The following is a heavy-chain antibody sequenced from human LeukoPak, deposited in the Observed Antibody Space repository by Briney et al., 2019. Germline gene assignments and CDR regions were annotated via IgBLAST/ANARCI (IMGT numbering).Heavy chain of an antibody. D-gene: IGHD2-2*01. Sequence: GASVKVSCKASGYTFTGYYMHWVRQAPGQGLEWMGWINTNTGNPTYAQGFTGRFVFSLDTSVSTAYLQISSLKAEDTAVYYCARDRSIHQLLYWFDPWGQGTLVTVSS. CDR2: INTNTGNP. V-gene: IGHV7-4-1*02. J-gene: IGHJ5*02. CDR1: GYTFTGYY. CDR3: ARDRSIHQLLYWFDP.